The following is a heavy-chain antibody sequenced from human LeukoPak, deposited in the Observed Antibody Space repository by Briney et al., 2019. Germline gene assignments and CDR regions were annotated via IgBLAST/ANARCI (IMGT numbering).Heavy chain of an antibody. J-gene: IGHJ4*02. CDR2: IYYTGNT. Sequence: SETLSLTCTVSGVSISSSYSYWGWIRQPPGMGLEWIGSIYYTGNTYYNASLKSQVSISIDKSKNQFSLKLSSVTAADTAVYYCARVRYSSDWSRAYFDYWGQGTLVTVSS. D-gene: IGHD6-19*01. CDR3: ARVRYSSDWSRAYFDY. CDR1: GVSISSSYSY. V-gene: IGHV4-39*07.